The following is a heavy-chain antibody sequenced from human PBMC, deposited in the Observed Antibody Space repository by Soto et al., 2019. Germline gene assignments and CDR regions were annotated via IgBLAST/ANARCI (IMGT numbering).Heavy chain of an antibody. CDR1: GGTFSSYA. D-gene: IGHD6-6*01. CDR2: IIPIFGTA. Sequence: ASVKVSCKASGGTFSSYAISWVRQAPGQGLEWMGGIIPIFGTANYAQKFQGRVTITADESTSTAYMELSSLRSEDTAEYYCARVDQQLEYYYGMDGWGQGTTGTVSS. V-gene: IGHV1-69*13. CDR3: ARVDQQLEYYYGMDG. J-gene: IGHJ6*02.